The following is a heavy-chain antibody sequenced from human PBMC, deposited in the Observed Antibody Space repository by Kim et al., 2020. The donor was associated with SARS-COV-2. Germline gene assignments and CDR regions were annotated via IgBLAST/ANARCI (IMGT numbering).Heavy chain of an antibody. Sequence: TNYAQKFQGRVTMTRDTSISTAYMELSRLRSDDTAVYYCARHYSYDGNDYWGQGTLVTVSS. CDR3: ARHYSYDGNDY. D-gene: IGHD5-18*01. J-gene: IGHJ4*02. V-gene: IGHV1-2*02. CDR2: T.